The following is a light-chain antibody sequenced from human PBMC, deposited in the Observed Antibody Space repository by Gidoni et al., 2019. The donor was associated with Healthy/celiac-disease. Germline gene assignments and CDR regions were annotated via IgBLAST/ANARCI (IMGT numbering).Light chain of an antibody. CDR1: SSDVGSYNL. CDR2: EGS. Sequence: QSALTQPASVSGSPGRSVTSSCTGTSSDVGSYNLVSWYQQHSGKAPKLMIYEGSKRPSGVSNRFSGSKSGNTASLTISGLQAEDEADYYCCSYAGSSTLEVFGGGTKLTVL. CDR3: CSYAGSSTLEV. J-gene: IGLJ2*01. V-gene: IGLV2-23*01.